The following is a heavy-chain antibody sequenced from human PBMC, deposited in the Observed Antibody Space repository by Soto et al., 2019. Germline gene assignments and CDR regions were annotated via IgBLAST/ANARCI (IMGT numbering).Heavy chain of an antibody. J-gene: IGHJ6*03. Sequence: ASVKVSCKVSGYTLTELSMHWVRQAPGKGLEWMGGFDPEDGETIYAQKFQGRVTMTVDTSTDTAYMELSSLRSEDTAVHYCATWSSRLAYYYMDVWGKGTTVTVSS. V-gene: IGHV1-24*01. CDR3: ATWSSRLAYYYMDV. CDR1: GYTLTELS. CDR2: FDPEDGET.